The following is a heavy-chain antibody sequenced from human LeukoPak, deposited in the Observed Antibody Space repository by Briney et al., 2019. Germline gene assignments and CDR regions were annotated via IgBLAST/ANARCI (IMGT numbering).Heavy chain of an antibody. Sequence: SETLSLTCTVSGGSISSYYWSWIRQPPGKGLEWIGYIYYSGSTNYNPSLKSRVTISVDTSKNQFSLKLSPVTAADTAVYYCARVRKIAAADLGYFDYWGQGTLVTVSS. CDR2: IYYSGST. CDR3: ARVRKIAAADLGYFDY. J-gene: IGHJ4*02. D-gene: IGHD6-13*01. CDR1: GGSISSYY. V-gene: IGHV4-59*01.